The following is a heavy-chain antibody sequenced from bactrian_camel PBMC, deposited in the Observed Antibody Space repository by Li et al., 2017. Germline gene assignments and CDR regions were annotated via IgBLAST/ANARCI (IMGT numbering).Heavy chain of an antibody. D-gene: IGHD2*01. J-gene: IGHJ4*01. CDR2: IYTAGAL. CDR1: GYPHSGRC. Sequence: HVQLVESGGDSVRAGESLALSCVVSGYPHSGRCVAWFRQAPGKEREGVATIYTAGALYYADSVKGRFTISQDKAKNMLYLQLNNLTADDTAMYYCRRDIGPYLGQGTQVTVS. V-gene: IGHV3S9*01.